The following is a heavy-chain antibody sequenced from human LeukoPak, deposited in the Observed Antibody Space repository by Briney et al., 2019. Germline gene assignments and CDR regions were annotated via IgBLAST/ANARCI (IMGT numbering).Heavy chain of an antibody. CDR3: ARDPGYSNYIADY. J-gene: IGHJ4*02. CDR2: ISSDGSST. D-gene: IGHD4-11*01. CDR1: GFTFSNYW. Sequence: GGSLRLSCAASGFTFSNYWMHWVRQAPGEGLVSVSRISSDGSSTDYADSVKGRFTISRDNAKNTLFLQMNTLRAEDTAVYYCARDPGYSNYIADYWGQGTLVTVSS. V-gene: IGHV3-74*01.